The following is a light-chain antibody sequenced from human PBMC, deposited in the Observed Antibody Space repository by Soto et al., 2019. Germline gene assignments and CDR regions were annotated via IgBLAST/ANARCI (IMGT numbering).Light chain of an antibody. CDR3: QQYGSSPIT. Sequence: EIVLTQSPGTLSLSPGEIATLSCRASQSVSSSYLAWYQQKPGQAPRLLIYGASSRATGIPDRFSGSGSGTDFTLTISRPEPEDCAVYYCQQYGSSPITVGQGTRLE. CDR1: QSVSSSY. V-gene: IGKV3-20*01. CDR2: GAS. J-gene: IGKJ5*01.